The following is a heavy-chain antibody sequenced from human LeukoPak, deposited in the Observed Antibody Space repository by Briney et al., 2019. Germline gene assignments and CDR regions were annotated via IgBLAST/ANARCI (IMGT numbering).Heavy chain of an antibody. J-gene: IGHJ4*02. CDR2: ISGSGGST. Sequence: PGRSLRLSCAASGFTFTTYAMSWVRQAPGKGLEWVSGISGSGGSTYYADSVKGRFTISRDNSKNTLYLQMNSLRAEDTAAYYCAKEGDYGSPPYYFDYWGQGTLVTVSS. CDR3: AKEGDYGSPPYYFDY. CDR1: GFTFTTYA. D-gene: IGHD3-10*01. V-gene: IGHV3-23*01.